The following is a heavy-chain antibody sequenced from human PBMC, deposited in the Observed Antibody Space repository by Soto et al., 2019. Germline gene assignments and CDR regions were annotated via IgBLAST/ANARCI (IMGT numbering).Heavy chain of an antibody. CDR2: IYYSGST. D-gene: IGHD3-3*01. CDR3: ASMPMYYVFWGGYYNVDYYYYMDV. CDR1: GGSISSYY. V-gene: IGHV4-59*01. J-gene: IGHJ6*03. Sequence: SETLSLTCTVSGGSISSYYWRWIRQPPGKGLEWIGYIYYSGSTNYNPSLKSRVTISVDTSKNQFSLKLSSVTAADTAVYYCASMPMYYVFWGGYYNVDYYYYMDVWGKGTTVTVSS.